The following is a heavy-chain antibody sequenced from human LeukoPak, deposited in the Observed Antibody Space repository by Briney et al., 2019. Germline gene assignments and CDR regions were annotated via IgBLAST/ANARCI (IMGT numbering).Heavy chain of an antibody. D-gene: IGHD1-7*01. V-gene: IGHV3-21*01. J-gene: IGHJ4*02. Sequence: PGGSLRLSCAASGFTFSSHTMNWVRQAPGKGLEWVSSISTTSSYKYYADSARGRFTISRDNAKNSLYLQMNSLRVEDTAIYYCVRDASLIPGTVYFDYWGQGALVTVSS. CDR3: VRDASLIPGTVYFDY. CDR1: GFTFSSHT. CDR2: ISTTSSYK.